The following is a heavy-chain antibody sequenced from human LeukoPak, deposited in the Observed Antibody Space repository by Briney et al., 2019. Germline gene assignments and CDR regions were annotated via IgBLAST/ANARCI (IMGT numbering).Heavy chain of an antibody. D-gene: IGHD3-16*01. V-gene: IGHV3-30-3*01. CDR2: ISYDGSQK. CDR1: GFAFSSYA. CDR3: ASLLIPDIDY. Sequence: GGSLRLSCAASGFAFSSYAMHWVRQAPGKGLQWVAVISYDGSQKYYADSVKGRFTISRDNSKNTLYLQMNSLRAEDTAVYYCASLLIPDIDYWGQGTLVTVSS. J-gene: IGHJ4*02.